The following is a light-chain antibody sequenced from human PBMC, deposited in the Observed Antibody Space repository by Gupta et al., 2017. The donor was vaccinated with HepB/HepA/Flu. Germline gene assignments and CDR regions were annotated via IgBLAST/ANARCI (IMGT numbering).Light chain of an antibody. J-gene: IGKJ4*01. CDR1: QGISSY. Sequence: DIQLTQSPSFLSASVGDRVTITCRASQGISSYLAWYQQKPGKAPKLLIYAASTWQSGVPSRFSGSGSGTEFTLTISSLQHEDFATYYCQQLNSYLTFGGGTKVEIK. CDR3: QQLNSYLT. CDR2: AAS. V-gene: IGKV1-9*01.